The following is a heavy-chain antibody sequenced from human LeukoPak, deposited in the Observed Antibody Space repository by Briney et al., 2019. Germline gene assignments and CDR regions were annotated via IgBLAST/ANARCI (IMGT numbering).Heavy chain of an antibody. CDR1: GFTFSNYV. V-gene: IGHV3-23*01. CDR3: AKATGMDVRLEWLILSMDV. CDR2: ISGSGGST. D-gene: IGHD3-3*01. Sequence: GGSLRLSCAASGFTFSNYVMSWVRQAPGKGLEWVSAISGSGGSTYYADSVKGRFTISRDNSKNTLYLQMNSLRAEDTAVYYCAKATGMDVRLEWLILSMDVWGKGTTVTVSS. J-gene: IGHJ6*03.